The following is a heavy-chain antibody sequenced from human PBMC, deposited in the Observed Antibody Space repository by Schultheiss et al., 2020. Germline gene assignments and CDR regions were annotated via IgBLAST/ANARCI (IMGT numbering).Heavy chain of an antibody. Sequence: GGSLRLSCAASGFTFSSYAMSWVRQAPGKGLEWVSAISGSGGSTYYADSVKGRFTISSDNSKNTLYLQMNSLRAEDTAVYYCAKNLYDSTTYYDFWSGYYTGMSCADYWGQGTLVTVSS. D-gene: IGHD3-3*01. CDR2: ISGSGGST. CDR3: AKNLYDSTTYYDFWSGYYTGMSCADY. V-gene: IGHV3-23*01. CDR1: GFTFSSYA. J-gene: IGHJ4*02.